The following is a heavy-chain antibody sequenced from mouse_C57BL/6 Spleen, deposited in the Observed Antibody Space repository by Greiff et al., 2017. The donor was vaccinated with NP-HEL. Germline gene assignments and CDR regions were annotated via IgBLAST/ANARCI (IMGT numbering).Heavy chain of an antibody. CDR1: GYAFSSSW. J-gene: IGHJ2*01. D-gene: IGHD1-1*01. V-gene: IGHV1-82*01. Sequence: QVQLQQSGPELVKPGASVKISCKASGYAFSSSWMNWVKQRPGKGLEWIGRIYPGDGDTNYNGKFKGKATLTADKSSSTAYIQLSSLTSEDSAVYFCARGATVVAHFDYWGQGTTLTVSS. CDR2: IYPGDGDT. CDR3: ARGATVVAHFDY.